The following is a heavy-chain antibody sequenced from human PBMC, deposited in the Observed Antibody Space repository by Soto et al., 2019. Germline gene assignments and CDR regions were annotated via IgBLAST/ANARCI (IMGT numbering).Heavy chain of an antibody. V-gene: IGHV3-15*01. CDR3: TTDDYRDYPYYGMDV. CDR2: IKSKTDGGTT. J-gene: IGHJ6*02. CDR1: GFTFSNAW. D-gene: IGHD4-4*01. Sequence: EVQLVESGGGLVKPGGSLRLSCAASGFTFSNAWMSWVRQAPGKGLEWVGRIKSKTDGGTTDYAAPVKGRFTISRDDSNTTLYLQMNSLKTEDTAVYYCTTDDYRDYPYYGMDVWGQGTTVTVSS.